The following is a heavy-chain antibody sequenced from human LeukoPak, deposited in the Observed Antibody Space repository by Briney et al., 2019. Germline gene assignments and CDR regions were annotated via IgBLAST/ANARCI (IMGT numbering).Heavy chain of an antibody. V-gene: IGHV3-11*04. D-gene: IGHD3-10*01. CDR1: GFTFSDYY. CDR2: ISSSGSTI. CDR3: ARFEHTMVRGVSAY. J-gene: IGHJ4*02. Sequence: GGSLRLSCAASGFTFSDYYMSWIRQAPWKGLEWVSYISSSGSTIYYADSVKGRFTISRDNAKNSLYLQMNSLRAEDTAVYYCARFEHTMVRGVSAYWGQGTLVTVSS.